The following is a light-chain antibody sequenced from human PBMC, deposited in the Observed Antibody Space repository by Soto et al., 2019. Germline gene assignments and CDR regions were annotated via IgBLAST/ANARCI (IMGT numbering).Light chain of an antibody. Sequence: DIKMTQSPSSLSASVGDRVTITCQASQDISNYLHWYQQKPGKAPKLLIYDTSNLETGVPSRFSGSGSGTDFTFTISSLQPEDIATYYCQKYNSAPPTFGQGTRLEI. CDR2: DTS. V-gene: IGKV1-33*01. CDR3: QKYNSAPPT. J-gene: IGKJ5*01. CDR1: QDISNY.